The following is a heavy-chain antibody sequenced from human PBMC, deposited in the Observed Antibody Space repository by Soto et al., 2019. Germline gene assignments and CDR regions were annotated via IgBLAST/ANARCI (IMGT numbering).Heavy chain of an antibody. J-gene: IGHJ6*03. CDR2: IKQDGSEK. Sequence: GGSLRLSCAASGFTFSSYWMSWVRQAPGKGLEWVANIKQDGSEKYYVDSVKGRFTISRDNAKNSLYLQMNSLRAEDTAVYYCARGRANQISTGYSSSWYDLNYYMDVWGKGTTVTVSS. D-gene: IGHD6-13*01. CDR1: GFTFSSYW. V-gene: IGHV3-7*01. CDR3: ARGRANQISTGYSSSWYDLNYYMDV.